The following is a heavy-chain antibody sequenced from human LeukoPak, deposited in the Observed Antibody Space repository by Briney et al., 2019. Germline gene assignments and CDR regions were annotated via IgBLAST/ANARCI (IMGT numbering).Heavy chain of an antibody. D-gene: IGHD1-14*01. V-gene: IGHV3-30*02. J-gene: IGHJ4*02. CDR3: AKPAKTDSADY. CDR1: GFTFSNYG. Sequence: GGSLRLSCAASGFTFSNYGIHWVRQAPGKGLEWVAFIYYDGSSKYYADSVKGRFTISRDNSKNTVYLQMNSLRAEDTAVYYCAKPAKTDSADYWGQGTLVTVSS. CDR2: IYYDGSSK.